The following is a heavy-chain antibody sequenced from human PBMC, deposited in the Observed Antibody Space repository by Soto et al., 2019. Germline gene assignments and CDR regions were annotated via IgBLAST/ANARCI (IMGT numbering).Heavy chain of an antibody. J-gene: IGHJ4*02. CDR3: AVLRFGSVGNSFAY. CDR2: INPNGGGT. Sequence: QVQLVQSGAEVKKPGASVKVSCKASGYTFTGYYMHWVRQAPGQGLEWMGWINPNGGGTNYAQKFQGRVTMTRDTSISTAYMELSRLISDDTAVYYCAVLRFGSVGNSFAYWCQGTLVTVSS. CDR1: GYTFTGYY. V-gene: IGHV1-2*02. D-gene: IGHD3-3*01.